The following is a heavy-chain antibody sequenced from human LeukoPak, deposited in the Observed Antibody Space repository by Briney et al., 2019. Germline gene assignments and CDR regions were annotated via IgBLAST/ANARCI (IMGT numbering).Heavy chain of an antibody. CDR3: ARGYLTSTGPFDY. CDR2: ISYDGSNK. V-gene: IGHV3-30*04. D-gene: IGHD3-16*01. Sequence: GRSLRLSCAASGFTSSSYAMHWVRQAPGKGLEWVAVISYDGSNKYYADSVKGRFTISGDNSKNTLYLQMNSLRAEDTAVYYCARGYLTSTGPFDYWGQGTLVTVSS. CDR1: GFTSSSYA. J-gene: IGHJ4*02.